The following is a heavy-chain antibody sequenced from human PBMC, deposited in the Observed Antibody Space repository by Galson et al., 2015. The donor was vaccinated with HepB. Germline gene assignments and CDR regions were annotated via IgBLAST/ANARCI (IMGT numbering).Heavy chain of an antibody. CDR2: IRYDSSIK. V-gene: IGHV3-30*02. D-gene: IGHD2/OR15-2a*01. CDR1: FTFSTYD. J-gene: IGHJ1*01. Sequence: FTFSTYDMHWVRQAPGKGLEWVAYIRYDSSIKYYADSVKGRFTMSKDNSKNTLYLQMNSLRAEDTATYYCAKITGRFNDYFFWGQGTLVTVSS. CDR3: AKITGRFNDYFF.